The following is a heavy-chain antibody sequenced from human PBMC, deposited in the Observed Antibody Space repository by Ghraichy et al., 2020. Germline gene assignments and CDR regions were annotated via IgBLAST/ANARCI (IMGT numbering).Heavy chain of an antibody. J-gene: IGHJ5*02. CDR3: ARVVVVAATNWFDP. Sequence: SETLSLTCTVSGGSISSYYWSWIRQPPGKGLEWIGYIYYSGSTNYNPSLKSRVTISVDTSKNQFSLKLSSVTAADTAVYYCARVVVVAATNWFDPWGQGTLVTVSS. D-gene: IGHD2-15*01. CDR1: GGSISSYY. CDR2: IYYSGST. V-gene: IGHV4-59*01.